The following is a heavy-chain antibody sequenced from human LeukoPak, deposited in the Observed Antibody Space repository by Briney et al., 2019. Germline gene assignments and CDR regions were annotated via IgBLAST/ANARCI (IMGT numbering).Heavy chain of an antibody. CDR1: GYTFTVYY. J-gene: IGHJ4*02. CDR2: INPNSGGT. V-gene: IGHV1-2*02. Sequence: ASVKVSCKASGYTFTVYYMHWVRQAPGQGLEWMGWINPNSGGTNYAQKFQGRVTMTRDTSISTAYMELSRLRSDDTAVYYCARAIAARLGYDYWGQGTLVTVSS. CDR3: ARAIAARLGYDY. D-gene: IGHD6-6*01.